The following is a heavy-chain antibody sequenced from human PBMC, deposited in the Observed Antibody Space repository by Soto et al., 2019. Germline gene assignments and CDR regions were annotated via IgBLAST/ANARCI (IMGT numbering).Heavy chain of an antibody. V-gene: IGHV5-10-1*01. J-gene: IGHJ5*02. CDR3: ARTGYGNWLDP. CDR1: VYSFTDYC. Sequence: GDSLKISCKASVYSFTDYCITWVRQMPGKGLEWMGRIDPRDSQSNYSPSFQGHVTISADKSSSTAYLQWNSLKASDTAMYYCARTGYGNWLDPWGQGTLVNVSS. D-gene: IGHD3-10*01. CDR2: IDPRDSQS.